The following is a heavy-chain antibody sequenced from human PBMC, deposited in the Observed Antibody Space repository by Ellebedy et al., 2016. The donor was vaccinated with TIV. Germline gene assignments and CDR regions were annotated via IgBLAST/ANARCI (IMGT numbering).Heavy chain of an antibody. Sequence: AASVKVSCKASGYTFDRHFVHWVRQAPGQGLEWMGIIKPSGGSATYAQIFQGRVTINSDTSTSTVYMELSSLRSEDTAVYYCARDRYDILTSYFYGVFDIWGQGTMVTVSS. D-gene: IGHD3-9*01. CDR3: ARDRYDILTSYFYGVFDI. CDR1: GYTFDRHF. V-gene: IGHV1-46*02. J-gene: IGHJ3*02. CDR2: IKPSGGSA.